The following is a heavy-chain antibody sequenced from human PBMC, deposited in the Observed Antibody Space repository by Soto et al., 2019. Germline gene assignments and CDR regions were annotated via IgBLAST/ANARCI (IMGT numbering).Heavy chain of an antibody. Sequence: ASVKVSWKASGYTFTSNGISWVRQAPGQGLEWMGWISAYNGNTNYAQKLQGRVTMTTDTSTSTAYMELRSLRSDDTALYYCARDSSTRQNWFDPWGQGTLVTVSS. CDR3: ARDSSTRQNWFDP. J-gene: IGHJ5*02. D-gene: IGHD2-2*01. V-gene: IGHV1-18*01. CDR1: GYTFTSNG. CDR2: ISAYNGNT.